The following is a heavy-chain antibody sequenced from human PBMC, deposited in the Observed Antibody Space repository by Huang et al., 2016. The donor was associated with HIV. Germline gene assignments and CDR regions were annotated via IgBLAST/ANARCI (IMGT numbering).Heavy chain of an antibody. CDR3: ARQVDGFRSHFDF. J-gene: IGHJ4*02. Sequence: EVLLVQSGAELKEPGESLKISCKASGYGFSSYWIGWVRPKLGKGLEWVVSINPRDSETKYSPSFDGQVTISADKSTRTAYLQWESLKAPDTAIYFCARQVDGFRSHFDFWGQGTLVSVSS. D-gene: IGHD5-18*01. CDR2: INPRDSET. CDR1: GYGFSSYW. V-gene: IGHV5-51*01.